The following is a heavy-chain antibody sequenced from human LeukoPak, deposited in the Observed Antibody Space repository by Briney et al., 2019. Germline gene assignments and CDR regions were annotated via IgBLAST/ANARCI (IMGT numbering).Heavy chain of an antibody. CDR2: ISFDGSNK. V-gene: IGHV3-30*18. Sequence: GGSLRLSCAASGFTFSSYSMNWVRQAPGRGLEWVAVISFDGSNKYFADSVDGRFAISRDDSKDRMTLYLNSLRVDDTAMYYCAKDVSLQYQLPGEDWFDPWGQGTLVTVSS. D-gene: IGHD2-2*01. J-gene: IGHJ5*02. CDR3: AKDVSLQYQLPGEDWFDP. CDR1: GFTFSSYS.